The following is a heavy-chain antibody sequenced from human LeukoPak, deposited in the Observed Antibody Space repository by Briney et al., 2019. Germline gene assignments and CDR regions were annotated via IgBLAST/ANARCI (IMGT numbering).Heavy chain of an antibody. Sequence: GGSLRLSCAASGLTFSSYGMSWVRQAPGKGLEWVSAISGSGGSTYYADSVKGRFTISRDNSKNTLCLQMNSLRAEDTAVYYCVKGVGRIVGAYYGPFDYWGQGTLVTVSS. D-gene: IGHD1-26*01. J-gene: IGHJ4*02. CDR1: GLTFSSYG. V-gene: IGHV3-23*01. CDR2: ISGSGGST. CDR3: VKGVGRIVGAYYGPFDY.